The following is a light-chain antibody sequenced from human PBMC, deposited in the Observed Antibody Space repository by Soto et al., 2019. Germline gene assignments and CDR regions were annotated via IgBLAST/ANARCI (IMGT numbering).Light chain of an antibody. CDR3: QQYDNIPPFT. CDR2: DAS. V-gene: IGKV1-33*01. CDR1: QDISNY. J-gene: IGKJ3*01. Sequence: DIQMTQSPSSLSASVGDRVTITCQASQDISNYLNWYQQKPGKAPKILIYDASNLEKGVPSRFSVNESPTDFTFTIISLQPEDIATYYCQQYDNIPPFTFGHGTKVDIK.